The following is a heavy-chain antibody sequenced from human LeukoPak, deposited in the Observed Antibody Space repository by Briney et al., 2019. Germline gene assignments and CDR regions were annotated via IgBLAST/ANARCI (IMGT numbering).Heavy chain of an antibody. J-gene: IGHJ6*04. D-gene: IGHD3-10*02. CDR2: ISSSGSTI. CDR1: GFTYSSYS. CDR3: AELGITMIGGV. V-gene: IGHV3-48*04. Sequence: GGSLRLSCAASGFTYSSYSMNWVRQAPGKGLEWVSYISSSGSTIYYADSVKGRFTISRDNAKNSLYLQMNSLRAEDTAVYYCAELGITMIGGVWGKGTTVTISS.